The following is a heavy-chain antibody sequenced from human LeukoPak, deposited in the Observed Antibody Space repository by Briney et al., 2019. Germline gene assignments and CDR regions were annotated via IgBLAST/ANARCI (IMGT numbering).Heavy chain of an antibody. J-gene: IGHJ4*02. V-gene: IGHV3-23*01. CDR1: GFTVISNY. D-gene: IGHD5-18*01. CDR3: AKDGDTAMVTGAFFFDY. CDR2: ISGSGGST. Sequence: GGSLRLSCAASGFTVISNYMNWVRQAPGKGLEWVSAISGSGGSTYYADSVKGRFTISRDNSKNTLYLQMNSLRAEDTAVYYCAKDGDTAMVTGAFFFDYWGQGTLVTVSS.